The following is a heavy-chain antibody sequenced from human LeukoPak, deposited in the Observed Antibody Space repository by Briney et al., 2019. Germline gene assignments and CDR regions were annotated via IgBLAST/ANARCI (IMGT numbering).Heavy chain of an antibody. CDR1: GGTFSSYA. V-gene: IGHV1-69*06. Sequence: SSVKVSCKASGGTFSSYAISWVRQAPGQGLEWMGGIIPIFGTANYAQKFQGRVTITADKSTSTAYMELSSLRSEDTAVYYCARASPTEGIVVVPAAISNWFDPWGQGTLVTVSS. CDR3: ARASPTEGIVVVPAAISNWFDP. J-gene: IGHJ5*02. D-gene: IGHD2-2*01. CDR2: IIPIFGTA.